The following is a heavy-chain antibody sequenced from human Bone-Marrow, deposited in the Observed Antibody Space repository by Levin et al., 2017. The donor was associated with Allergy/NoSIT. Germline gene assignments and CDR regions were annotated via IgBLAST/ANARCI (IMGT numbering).Heavy chain of an antibody. CDR3: VRGPSVAGRLDF. CDR2: ISYHSATT. D-gene: IGHD6-19*01. Sequence: SCAASGFMFNEYAMHWVRQAPGRGLEWVAVISYHSATTSYADSVQGRFIISRDNSHNTVFLQMDGLRPDDTAVYFCVRGPSVAGRLDFWGQGSLVTVSS. CDR1: GFMFNEYA. J-gene: IGHJ4*02. V-gene: IGHV3-30*01.